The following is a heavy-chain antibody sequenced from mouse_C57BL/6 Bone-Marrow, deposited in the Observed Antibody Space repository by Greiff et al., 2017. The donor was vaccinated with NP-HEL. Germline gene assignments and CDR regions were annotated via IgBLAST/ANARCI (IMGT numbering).Heavy chain of an antibody. Sequence: VMLVESGPGLVAPSQSLSITCTVSGFSLTSYGVHWVRQPPGKGLEWLVVIWSDGSTTYNSAPKSSLSISKDNSKSQVLVKMNSLQTDDTAMYYCAGGAWFADWGQGTLVTASA. CDR1: GFSLTSYG. CDR3: AGGAWFAD. V-gene: IGHV2-6*03. J-gene: IGHJ3*01. CDR2: IWSDGST.